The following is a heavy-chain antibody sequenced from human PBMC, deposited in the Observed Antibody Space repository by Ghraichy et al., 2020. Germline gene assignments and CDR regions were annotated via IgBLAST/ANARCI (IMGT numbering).Heavy chain of an antibody. CDR2: INHSGST. Sequence: SETLSLTCAVYGGSFSGYYWSWIRQPPGKGLEWIGEINHSGSTNYNPSLKSRVTISVDTSKNQFSLKLSSVTAADTAVYYCARGIEMATIPVNFDYWGQGTLVTVSS. CDR1: GGSFSGYY. D-gene: IGHD5-24*01. CDR3: ARGIEMATIPVNFDY. J-gene: IGHJ4*02. V-gene: IGHV4-34*01.